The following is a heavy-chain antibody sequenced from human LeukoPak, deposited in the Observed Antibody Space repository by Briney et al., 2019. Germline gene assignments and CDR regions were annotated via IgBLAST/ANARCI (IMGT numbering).Heavy chain of an antibody. V-gene: IGHV3-23*01. CDR1: GFTLSNYW. CDR3: AKDVH. CDR2: ISGSGGST. Sequence: PGGSLRLSCAASGFTLSNYWRHWVRQPPGKGLEWVSTISGSGGSTYYADSVKGRFTISRDNSKNTLYLQMNSLRAEDTAVYYCAKDVHWGQGTLVTVSS. J-gene: IGHJ4*02.